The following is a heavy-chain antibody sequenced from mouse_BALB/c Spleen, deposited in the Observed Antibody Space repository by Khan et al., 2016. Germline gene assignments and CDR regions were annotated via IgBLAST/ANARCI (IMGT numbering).Heavy chain of an antibody. CDR2: IDPANGNT. CDR1: GFNIKDTY. CDR3: ARSYCGYDVEGYYSAMCY. Sequence: EVQPQESGAELVKPGASVKLSCTASGFNIKDTYMHWVKQRPEQGLEWIGRIDPANGNTKYDPKFQGKATITADTSSNTAYLQLSSLTSEDTADYSCARSYCGYDVEGYYSAMCYWGQGTSVTVSS. V-gene: IGHV14-3*02. D-gene: IGHD2-9*01. J-gene: IGHJ4*01.